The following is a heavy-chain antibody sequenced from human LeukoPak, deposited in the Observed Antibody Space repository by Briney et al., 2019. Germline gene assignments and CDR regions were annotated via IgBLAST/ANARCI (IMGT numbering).Heavy chain of an antibody. CDR2: ISSSSSYI. CDR3: ARDYGITFGGVIVPAGFDY. V-gene: IGHV3-21*01. D-gene: IGHD3-16*02. J-gene: IGHJ4*02. Sequence: GGSLRLSCAASGFTFSSYAMSWVRQAPGKGLEWVSSISSSSSYIYYADSVKGRFTISRDNAKNSLYLQMNSLRAEDTAVYYCARDYGITFGGVIVPAGFDYWGQGTLVTVSS. CDR1: GFTFSSYA.